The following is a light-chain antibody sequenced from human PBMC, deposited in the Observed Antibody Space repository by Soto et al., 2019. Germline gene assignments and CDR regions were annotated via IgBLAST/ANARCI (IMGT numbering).Light chain of an antibody. J-gene: IGKJ2*01. Sequence: ETVMTQSPATLSVSPGERVTLSCRASQSVRTNLAWYQQSPGQPPRRLIYGASDRVAGVPDRFSGSGSGTDFTLTISGLKSEDCAVYYCQQYNEWPLTFGQGTKLEIK. V-gene: IGKV3-15*01. CDR1: QSVRTN. CDR3: QQYNEWPLT. CDR2: GAS.